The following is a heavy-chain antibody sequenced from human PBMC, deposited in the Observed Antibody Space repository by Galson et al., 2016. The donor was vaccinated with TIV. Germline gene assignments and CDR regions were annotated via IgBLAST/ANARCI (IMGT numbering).Heavy chain of an antibody. D-gene: IGHD3-22*01. Sequence: SVKVSCKASGDTFNTYAISWVRQAPGQGLDWMGRIFPAYDEANYAQNFQGRLTITADKSTSTAYMELRSLRFDDTAVYYCARNLYRYDGTGLSPWYFDLWGRGTLVTVSS. V-gene: IGHV1-69*06. CDR2: IFPAYDEA. CDR1: GDTFNTYA. CDR3: ARNLYRYDGTGLSPWYFDL. J-gene: IGHJ2*01.